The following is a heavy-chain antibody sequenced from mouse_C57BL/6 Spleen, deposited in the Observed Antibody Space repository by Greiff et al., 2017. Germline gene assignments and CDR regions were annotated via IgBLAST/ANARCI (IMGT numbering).Heavy chain of an antibody. CDR2: IDPSDSYT. Sequence: QVQLQQPGAELVKPGASVKLSCKASGYTFTSYWMQWVKQRPGQGLEWIGEIDPSDSYTNYNQKFKGKATLTVDTSSSTAYMQLSSLTSEDAAVYYCARRQSWDNYWGQGTTLTVSS. CDR3: ARRQSWDNY. V-gene: IGHV1-50*01. D-gene: IGHD4-1*01. CDR1: GYTFTSYW. J-gene: IGHJ2*01.